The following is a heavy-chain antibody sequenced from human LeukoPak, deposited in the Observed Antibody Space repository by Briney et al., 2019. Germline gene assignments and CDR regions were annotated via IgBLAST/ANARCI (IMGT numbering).Heavy chain of an antibody. CDR1: GGSISSYY. CDR3: ARDQPLPDY. Sequence: SETLSLTCTVSGGSISSYYWSWIRQPPGKGLEWIGDIYYSGSTNYNPSLKSLVTISVETSKNQFYLKLSSVTAADTAVYYCARDQPLPDYWGQGTLVTVSS. CDR2: IYYSGST. V-gene: IGHV4-59*01. J-gene: IGHJ4*02.